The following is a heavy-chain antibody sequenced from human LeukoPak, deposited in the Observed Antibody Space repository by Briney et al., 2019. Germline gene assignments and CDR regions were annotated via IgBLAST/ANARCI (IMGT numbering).Heavy chain of an antibody. CDR3: ARYYYGSGSYYNSLNY. CDR2: INPNSGAT. D-gene: IGHD3-10*01. V-gene: IGHV1-2*02. Sequence: ASVKVSCKTSGYTFIGYYMHWVRQAPGQGLEWMGWINPNSGATNYAQKFQDRVTMTRDTPISTAYMELSRLRSDDTAVYYCARYYYGSGSYYNSLNYWGQGTQVTVPS. CDR1: GYTFIGYY. J-gene: IGHJ4*02.